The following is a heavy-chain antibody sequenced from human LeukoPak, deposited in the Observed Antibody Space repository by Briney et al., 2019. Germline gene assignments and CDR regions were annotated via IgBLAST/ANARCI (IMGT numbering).Heavy chain of an antibody. Sequence: GASVKVSCKASGGTFISYAISWVRQAPGQGLEWMGGIIPIFGTANYAQKFQGRVTITADESTSTAYMELSSLRSEDTAVYYCARPLRPMITFGEYDYWGQGTLVTVSS. CDR1: GGTFISYA. J-gene: IGHJ4*02. CDR3: ARPLRPMITFGEYDY. D-gene: IGHD3-16*01. CDR2: IIPIFGTA. V-gene: IGHV1-69*13.